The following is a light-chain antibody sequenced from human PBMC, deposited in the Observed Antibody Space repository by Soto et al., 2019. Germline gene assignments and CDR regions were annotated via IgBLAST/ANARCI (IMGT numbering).Light chain of an antibody. Sequence: DLVMTQSPLSLPVAPGEPASISCRSSQSLLHGNRYNYLDWYLQKPGQSPQLLIYLGSNRASGVPDRFSGSGSGTDFTLKISRVEAEDVGIYYCMQALQTPYTFGQGAKLEVK. CDR2: LGS. CDR1: QSLLHGNRYNY. V-gene: IGKV2-28*01. CDR3: MQALQTPYT. J-gene: IGKJ2*01.